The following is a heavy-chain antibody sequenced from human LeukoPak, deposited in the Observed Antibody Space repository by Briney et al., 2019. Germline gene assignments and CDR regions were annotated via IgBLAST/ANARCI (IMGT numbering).Heavy chain of an antibody. CDR2: IYYSGST. Sequence: PSETLSLTCTVSGGSISSYYWSWIRQPPGKGLEWIGYIYYSGSTNYNPSLKSRVTISVDTSKNQFSLKLSSVTAADTAVYYCARAKRAVAGTFDYRGQGTLVTASS. J-gene: IGHJ4*02. D-gene: IGHD6-19*01. CDR3: ARAKRAVAGTFDY. V-gene: IGHV4-59*01. CDR1: GGSISSYY.